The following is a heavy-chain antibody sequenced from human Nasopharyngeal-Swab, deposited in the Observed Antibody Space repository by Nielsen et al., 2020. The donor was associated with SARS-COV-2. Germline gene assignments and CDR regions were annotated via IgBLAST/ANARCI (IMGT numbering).Heavy chain of an antibody. V-gene: IGHV3-33*01. CDR2: IWYDGSNK. CDR1: GFTFSSYG. Sequence: GESLKISCAASGFTFSSYGMHWVRQAPGKGLEWVAVIWYDGSNKYYADSVKGRFTISRDNSKNTLYLQMNSLRAEDTAVYYCARAQFMYSSGWYALDYWGQGTLVTVSS. CDR3: ARAQFMYSSGWYALDY. D-gene: IGHD6-19*01. J-gene: IGHJ4*02.